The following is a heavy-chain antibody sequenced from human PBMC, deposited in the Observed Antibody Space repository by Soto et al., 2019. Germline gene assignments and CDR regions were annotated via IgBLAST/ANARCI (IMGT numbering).Heavy chain of an antibody. CDR3: ASGGHVVGVTAALDY. V-gene: IGHV1-46*01. J-gene: IGHJ4*02. CDR2: VNPSGGHT. CDR1: GDTFTDYY. D-gene: IGHD2-21*02. Sequence: QVQLMQSGAEVKKPGASVKVPCKASGDTFTDYYIHWVRQAPGQGLEWMGTVNPSGGHTTYAQHFLGRVSMTRDTSPSTLYMELTSLTSDETAIYYCASGGHVVGVTAALDYWGQGPLVTVSS.